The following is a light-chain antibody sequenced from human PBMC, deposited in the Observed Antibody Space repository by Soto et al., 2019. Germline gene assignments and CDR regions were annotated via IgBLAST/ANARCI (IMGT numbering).Light chain of an antibody. CDR3: HHYGSSSPWT. V-gene: IGKV3-20*01. CDR1: QSVDANC. CDR2: GPS. J-gene: IGKJ1*01. Sequence: EIVLTQSPGTLSLSPGERATLSCRASQSVDANCFAWYQQKPGQAPRLLIYGPSSRATGIRRQFTGRGSGTDFTLTISSVESEYFAVYYCHHYGSSSPWTFGQVNKVEIK.